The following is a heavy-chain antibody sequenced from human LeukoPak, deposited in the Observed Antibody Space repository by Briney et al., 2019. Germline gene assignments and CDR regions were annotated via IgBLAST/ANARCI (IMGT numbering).Heavy chain of an antibody. CDR3: ARESPLATHFDF. CDR2: ISSSSSYI. Sequence: PGGSLRLSCEASGFTFSSYTMNWVRQAPGKGLEWVSSISSSSSYIYFADSVKGRFTISRDNTNNSLYLQMNSPRVEDTAIYYCARESPLATHFDFWGQGTLVAVSS. V-gene: IGHV3-21*01. J-gene: IGHJ4*02. CDR1: GFTFSSYT.